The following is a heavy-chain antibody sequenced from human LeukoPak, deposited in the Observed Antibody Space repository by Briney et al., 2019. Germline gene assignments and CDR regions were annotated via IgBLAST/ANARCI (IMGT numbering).Heavy chain of an antibody. CDR1: DDSITMYY. Sequence: SETLSLTCSVSDDSITMYYWTWIRQPPGKGLEWIGYVDHTGSTNFNPSLNGRVSISRDTTKNLFSLRLRSVTAADTAVYYCARLLGGDYWGQGTLVTVSS. CDR3: ARLLGGDY. J-gene: IGHJ4*02. V-gene: IGHV4-59*01. D-gene: IGHD2-15*01. CDR2: VDHTGST.